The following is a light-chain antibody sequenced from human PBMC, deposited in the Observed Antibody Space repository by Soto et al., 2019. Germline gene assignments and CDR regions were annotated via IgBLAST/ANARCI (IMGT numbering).Light chain of an antibody. CDR1: SSNIGSNY. CDR2: SNN. J-gene: IGLJ3*02. CDR3: EACDYSLRGPIWV. Sequence: QSVLTQPPSASGTPGQRVTISCSGSSSNIGSNYVYWYQQLPGTAPKLLIYSNNQRPSAVPDRFSGCKSGTSSSQAISGLRSEDEADYECEACDYSLRGPIWVFGGGTKLTVL. V-gene: IGLV1-47*02.